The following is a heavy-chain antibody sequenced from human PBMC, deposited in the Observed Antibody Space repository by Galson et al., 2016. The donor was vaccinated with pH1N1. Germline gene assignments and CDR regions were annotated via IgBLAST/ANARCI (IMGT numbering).Heavy chain of an antibody. V-gene: IGHV3-7*01. J-gene: IGHJ4*02. D-gene: IGHD3-16*01. CDR1: GFTFSHYW. CDR3: AGHLFSASESPFEY. Sequence: SLRLSCAASGFTFSHYWMSWVRQAPGKGLEWVANIKENGSEKYYLDSVEGRFTISRDNAKHSVSLQLDSLRAEDTAVYYCAGHLFSASESPFEYWGQGALVTVSS. CDR2: IKENGSEK.